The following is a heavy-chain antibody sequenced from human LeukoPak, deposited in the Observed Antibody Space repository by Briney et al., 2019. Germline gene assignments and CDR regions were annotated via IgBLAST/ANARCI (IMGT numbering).Heavy chain of an antibody. Sequence: SVKVSCKASGYTFTGYYMHWVRQAPGQGLEWMGGIIPIFGTASYAQKFQGRVTITTDESTSTAYMELSSLRSEDTAVYYCARGDYSREDYYYYYMGVWGKGTTVTVSS. D-gene: IGHD4-11*01. CDR2: IIPIFGTA. CDR1: GYTFTGYY. CDR3: ARGDYSREDYYYYYMGV. V-gene: IGHV1-69*05. J-gene: IGHJ6*03.